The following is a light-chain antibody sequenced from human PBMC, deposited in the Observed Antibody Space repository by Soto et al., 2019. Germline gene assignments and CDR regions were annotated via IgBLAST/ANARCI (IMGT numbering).Light chain of an antibody. CDR1: QTVRNNY. CDR2: DAS. J-gene: IGKJ5*01. CDR3: QQSYSTPPIT. V-gene: IGKV3-20*01. Sequence: EFVLTQSPGTLSLSPGERATLSCRASQTVRNNYLAWYQQKPGQAPRLLIYDASSRATGIPDRFSGGGSGTEFTLTISSLQSEDFATYYCQQSYSTPPITFGQGTRLEI.